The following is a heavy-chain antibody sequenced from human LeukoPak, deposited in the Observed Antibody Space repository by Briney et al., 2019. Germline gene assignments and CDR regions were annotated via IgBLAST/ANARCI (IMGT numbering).Heavy chain of an antibody. CDR1: GFTFSSYA. Sequence: GGSLRLSCAASGFTFSSYAMSWVRQAPGKGLEWVSAISGSGGSTYYADSVKGRFTISRDNSKNTLYLQMNSLRAEDTAVYYCAKCRDYGGNRGDFDYWGQGTLVTVSX. CDR3: AKCRDYGGNRGDFDY. V-gene: IGHV3-23*01. CDR2: ISGSGGST. J-gene: IGHJ4*02. D-gene: IGHD4-23*01.